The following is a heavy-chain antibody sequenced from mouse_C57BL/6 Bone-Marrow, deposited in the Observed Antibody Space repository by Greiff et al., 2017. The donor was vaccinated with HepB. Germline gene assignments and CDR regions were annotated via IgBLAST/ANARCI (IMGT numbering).Heavy chain of an antibody. Sequence: EVKLQESGPGLVKPSQSLSLTCSVTGYSITSGYYWNWIRQFPGNKLEWMGYISYDGSNNYNPSLKNRISITRDTSKNQFFLKLNSVTTEDTATYYCARELYYGYRNWFADWGQGTLVTVSA. J-gene: IGHJ3*01. CDR2: ISYDGSN. V-gene: IGHV3-6*01. D-gene: IGHD2-2*01. CDR3: ARELYYGYRNWFAD. CDR1: GYSITSGYY.